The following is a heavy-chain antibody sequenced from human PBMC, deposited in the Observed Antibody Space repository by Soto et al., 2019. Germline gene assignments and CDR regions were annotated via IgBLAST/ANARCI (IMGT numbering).Heavy chain of an antibody. V-gene: IGHV4-31*03. Sequence: QVQLQESGPGLVKPSQTLSLTCTVSGGSISSGGYYWYWIRQHPGKGLEWIGYIYYSGTTYYNPSLKSRGTISVDTSKNQFSLKLSSVTAADTAVYYWAASCVACGGFNYYGMDVWGQGTTVTVSS. D-gene: IGHD2-21*01. J-gene: IGHJ6*02. CDR3: AASCVACGGFNYYGMDV. CDR1: GGSISSGGYY. CDR2: IYYSGTT.